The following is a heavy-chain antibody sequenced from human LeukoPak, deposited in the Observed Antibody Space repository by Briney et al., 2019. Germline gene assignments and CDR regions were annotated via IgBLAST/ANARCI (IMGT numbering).Heavy chain of an antibody. CDR1: VFTFSSFD. V-gene: IGHV3-48*03. Sequence: GGSLRLSCAASVFTFSSFDLTWVRQPPGKGLEWISYITTSDNNKHYADSVKGRFTISVDAPSSTLYLQMNALRAEDTATYYCARGGADSGWSVVSYSYSSMGLWGRGTPVVVSS. CDR3: ARGGADSGWSVVSYSYSSMGL. CDR2: ITTSDNNK. J-gene: IGHJ6*03. D-gene: IGHD6-25*01.